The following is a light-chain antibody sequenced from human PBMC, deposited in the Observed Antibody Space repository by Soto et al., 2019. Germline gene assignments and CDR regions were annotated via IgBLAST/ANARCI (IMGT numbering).Light chain of an antibody. V-gene: IGKV1-5*03. CDR2: KAS. J-gene: IGKJ4*01. Sequence: DIQMTQSPSTLSASVGARVTITCRASQSISSWLAWYQQKPGKAPNLLIYKASSLESGVPSRFSGSGSGTEFTLTISSLQPDDFATYYCQQYNSYPTFGGGTKVEIK. CDR3: QQYNSYPT. CDR1: QSISSW.